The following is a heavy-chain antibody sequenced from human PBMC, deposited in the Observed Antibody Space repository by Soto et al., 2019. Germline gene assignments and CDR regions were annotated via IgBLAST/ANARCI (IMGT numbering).Heavy chain of an antibody. D-gene: IGHD1-7*01. CDR3: ARGTPYNWNYVGYYYYYMDL. V-gene: IGHV1-69*02. CDR1: GGTFSSYT. J-gene: IGHJ6*03. CDR2: IIPILGIA. Sequence: SVKVSCKASGGTFSSYTISWVRQAPGQGLEWMGRIIPILGIANYAQKFQGRVTITADKSTSTAYMELSSLRSEDTAVYYCARGTPYNWNYVGYYYYYMDLWGKGTTVTVSS.